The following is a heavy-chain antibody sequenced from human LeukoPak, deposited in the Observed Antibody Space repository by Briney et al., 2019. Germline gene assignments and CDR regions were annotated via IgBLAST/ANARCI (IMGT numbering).Heavy chain of an antibody. J-gene: IGHJ4*02. CDR2: INPSGGST. Sequence: ASVKVSCKASGYTFTSYAMNWVRQAPGQGLEWMGIINPSGGSTSYAQKFQGRVTMTRDMSTSTVYMELSSLRSEDTAVYYCAGAVFYGSGSPTFDYWGQGTLVTVSS. CDR3: AGAVFYGSGSPTFDY. CDR1: GYTFTSYA. D-gene: IGHD3-10*01. V-gene: IGHV1-46*01.